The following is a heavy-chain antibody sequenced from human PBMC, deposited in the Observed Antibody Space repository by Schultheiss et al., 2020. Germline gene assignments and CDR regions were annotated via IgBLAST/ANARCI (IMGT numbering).Heavy chain of an antibody. D-gene: IGHD3-10*01. CDR1: GFTFSSYA. Sequence: GGSLRLSCAASGFTFSSYAMSLVRQAPGKGLEWISHINWNGGSAAYADSVKGRFTISRDNAENSLYLQMNSLRAEDTALYYCARVGALDGYQDAFDIWGQGTLVTVSS. V-gene: IGHV3-20*04. CDR3: ARVGALDGYQDAFDI. CDR2: INWNGGSA. J-gene: IGHJ3*02.